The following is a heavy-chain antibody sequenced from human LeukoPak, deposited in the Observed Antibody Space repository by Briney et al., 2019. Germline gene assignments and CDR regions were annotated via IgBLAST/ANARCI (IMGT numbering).Heavy chain of an antibody. V-gene: IGHV4-59*11. CDR2: IYYSGST. J-gene: IGHJ4*02. CDR1: SVSISGHF. D-gene: IGHD7-27*01. Sequence: SETLSLTCTVSSVSISGHFWSWIRQPPGKGLEWIGNIYYSGSTNYNPSLKSRVTMSVDTSKNQFSLKLSSVTAADTAVYYCARTTPNWGIFDYWGQGTLVTVSS. CDR3: ARTTPNWGIFDY.